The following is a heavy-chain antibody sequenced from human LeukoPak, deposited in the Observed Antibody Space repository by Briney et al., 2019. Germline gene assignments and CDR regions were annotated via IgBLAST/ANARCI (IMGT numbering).Heavy chain of an antibody. J-gene: IGHJ3*02. CDR3: ARHGGISIFGVAQPGGAFDI. V-gene: IGHV1-69*05. CDR2: IIPIFGTA. D-gene: IGHD3-3*01. Sequence: SVKVSCKASGGTFSRYAISWVRQAPGQGLEWLGEIIPIFGTANYAQKFQGRVTITTDESTSTAYMELSSLRSEDTAMYYCARHGGISIFGVAQPGGAFDIWGQGTMLTVSS. CDR1: GGTFSRYA.